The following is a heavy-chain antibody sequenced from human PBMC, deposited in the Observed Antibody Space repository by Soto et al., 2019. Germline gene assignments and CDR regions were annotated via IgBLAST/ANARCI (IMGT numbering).Heavy chain of an antibody. CDR3: ASLYNWNYYYYGMDV. V-gene: IGHV1-3*01. J-gene: IGHJ6*02. CDR1: GYTFTSYA. CDR2: INAGNGNT. D-gene: IGHD1-1*01. Sequence: ASVKVSCKASGYTFTSYAMHWVRQAPGQRLEWMGWINAGNGNTKYSQKFQGRVTITRDTSASTAYMELSSLRTEDTAVYYCASLYNWNYYYYGMDVWGQGTTVTVSS.